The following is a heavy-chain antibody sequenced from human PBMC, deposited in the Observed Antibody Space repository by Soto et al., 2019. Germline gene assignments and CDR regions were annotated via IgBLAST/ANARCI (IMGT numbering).Heavy chain of an antibody. CDR2: ITPIFGII. CDR1: GGTFSSYA. Sequence: GASVKVSCKASGGTFSSYAISWVRQAPGQGLEWMGVITPIFGIIKYAQKFQGRVTITADESTGTAYMELSSLRSDDTAVYYCARLQNWFDPWGQGTLVTVSS. J-gene: IGHJ5*02. V-gene: IGHV1-69*13. CDR3: ARLQNWFDP.